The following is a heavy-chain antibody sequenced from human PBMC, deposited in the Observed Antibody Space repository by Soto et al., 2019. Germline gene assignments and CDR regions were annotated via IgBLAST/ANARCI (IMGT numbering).Heavy chain of an antibody. Sequence: XGSLRLSCAASGFTFSSYGMHWVRQAPGKGLEWVAVISYDGSNKYYADSVKGRFTISRDNSKNTLYLQMNSLRAEDTAVYYCAKGGQRIVGAAYYYYYGMDVWGQGTTVTVSS. CDR3: AKGGQRIVGAAYYYYYGMDV. CDR2: ISYDGSNK. D-gene: IGHD1-26*01. J-gene: IGHJ6*02. V-gene: IGHV3-30*18. CDR1: GFTFSSYG.